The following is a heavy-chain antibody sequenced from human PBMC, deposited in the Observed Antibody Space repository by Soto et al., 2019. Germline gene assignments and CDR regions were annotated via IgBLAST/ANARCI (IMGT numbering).Heavy chain of an antibody. CDR2: ISYDGSNE. V-gene: IGHV3-30*18. D-gene: IGHD3-10*01. CDR3: AKSITMVRFDY. CDR1: GFTFSSYG. Sequence: QVQLVESGGGVVQPGRSLRLSCAASGFTFSSYGMHWVRQAPGKGLEWVAVISYDGSNEYYADSVKGRFTISRDNSKNTLYLQMNSLRAEDTAVYYCAKSITMVRFDYWGQGTLVTVSS. J-gene: IGHJ4*02.